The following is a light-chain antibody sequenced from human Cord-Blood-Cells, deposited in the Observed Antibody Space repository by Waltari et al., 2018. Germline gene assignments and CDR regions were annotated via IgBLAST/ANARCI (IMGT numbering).Light chain of an antibody. Sequence: EIVLTQSPATLSLSPGETATLSCRASQSVSSYLAGYQQSPGQAPRLLIYDASNRATRIPARFSGRGSGTVFTLTVSNLEPEDFAVYYCQQRSNWLGLNFGGGTKVEIK. CDR1: QSVSSY. J-gene: IGKJ4*01. CDR3: QQRSNWLGLN. CDR2: DAS. V-gene: IGKV3-11*01.